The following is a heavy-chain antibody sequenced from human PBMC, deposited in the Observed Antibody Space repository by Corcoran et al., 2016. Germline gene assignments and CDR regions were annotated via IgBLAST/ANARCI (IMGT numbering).Heavy chain of an antibody. CDR2: IWYDGSNK. J-gene: IGHJ4*02. V-gene: IGHV3-33*01. CDR3: ARNGRNSGSYGKY. Sequence: QVQLVESGGGVVQPGRSLRLSCAASGFTFSSYGMHWVRQAPGKGLEWVAVIWYDGSNKYYADSVKGRFTISRDNSKNTLYLQMNSLRAEDTAVYYCARNGRNSGSYGKYWGQGTLVTVS. D-gene: IGHD1-26*01. CDR1: GFTFSSYG.